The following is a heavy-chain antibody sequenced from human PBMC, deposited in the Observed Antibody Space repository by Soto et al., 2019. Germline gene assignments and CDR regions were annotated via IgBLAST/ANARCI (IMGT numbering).Heavy chain of an antibody. Sequence: PGGSLRLSCAASGFSVSTNYMTWVRQAPGKGLEWVSVIYSGGSTYYADSVKGRFTISRDNSKNTLHLQMNSLRAEDTAVYYCERGSGSLYYFDFWGRGTLVTVSS. CDR3: ERGSGSLYYFDF. J-gene: IGHJ4*02. V-gene: IGHV3-53*01. CDR2: IYSGGST. CDR1: GFSVSTNY. D-gene: IGHD1-26*01.